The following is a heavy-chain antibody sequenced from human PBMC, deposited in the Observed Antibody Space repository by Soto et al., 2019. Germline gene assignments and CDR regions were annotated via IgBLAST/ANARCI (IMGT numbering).Heavy chain of an antibody. V-gene: IGHV3-30*18. Sequence: GGSLRLSCAASGFTFSSYGMHWVRQAPGKGLEWVAVISYDGSNKYYADSVKGRFTISRDNSKNTLYLQMNSLRAEDTAVYYCAKGYYGSGSYYELDYWGQGTLVTVSS. CDR2: ISYDGSNK. CDR3: AKGYYGSGSYYELDY. D-gene: IGHD3-10*01. CDR1: GFTFSSYG. J-gene: IGHJ4*02.